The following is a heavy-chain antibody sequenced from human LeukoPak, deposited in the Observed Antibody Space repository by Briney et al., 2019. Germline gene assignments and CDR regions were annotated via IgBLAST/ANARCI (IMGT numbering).Heavy chain of an antibody. CDR1: GFTVSSNY. CDR2: IYSGGST. Sequence: AGGSLRLSCAASGFTVSSNYMSWVRQAPGKGLEWVSVIYSGGSTYYADSVKGRFTISRDNSKNTLYLQMNSLRAEDTAVYYCARELGYGSGTVWGQGTTVTVSS. J-gene: IGHJ6*02. V-gene: IGHV3-66*01. D-gene: IGHD3-10*01. CDR3: ARELGYGSGTV.